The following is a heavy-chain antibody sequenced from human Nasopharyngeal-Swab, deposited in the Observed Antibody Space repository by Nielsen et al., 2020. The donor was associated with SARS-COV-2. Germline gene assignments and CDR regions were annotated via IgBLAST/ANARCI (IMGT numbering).Heavy chain of an antibody. D-gene: IGHD1-26*01. J-gene: IGHJ4*02. CDR2: IKSKTDGGTT. CDR1: GFTFSNAW. CDR3: TTGPGSYYVDDY. V-gene: IGHV3-15*01. Sequence: GGSLRLSCAASGFTFSNAWMSWVRQAPGKGLEWVGRIKSKTDGGTTDYAAPVKGRFTISRDDSKNTLYLQMNSLKTEDTAVYYCTTGPGSYYVDDYWGQGTLVTASS.